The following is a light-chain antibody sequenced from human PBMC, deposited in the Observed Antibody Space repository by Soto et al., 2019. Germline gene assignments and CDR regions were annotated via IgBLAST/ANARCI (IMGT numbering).Light chain of an antibody. V-gene: IGKV1-5*01. CDR1: QSISGW. CDR3: QQYNYYRT. J-gene: IGKJ1*01. Sequence: DIQMTQSPSTLSASVGDRVTITCRASQSISGWLAWYQQKPGKAPKLLIYDASTLESGVPSRFSGSGSGTEFTLTISSLQPDDFATYYCQQYNYYRTFGQGTKVDIK. CDR2: DAS.